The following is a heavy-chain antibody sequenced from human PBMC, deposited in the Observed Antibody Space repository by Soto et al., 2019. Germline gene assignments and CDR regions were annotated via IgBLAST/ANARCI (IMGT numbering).Heavy chain of an antibody. D-gene: IGHD2-15*01. CDR2: ISAYNGNT. J-gene: IGHJ5*02. Sequence: ASVKVSCKASGYTFTSYGISWVRQAPGQGLEWMGWISAYNGNTNYAQKLQGRVTMTTDTSTSTAYMELRSLRSDDTAVYYCARLTTNCSGGSCYPNWFDPWGQGTLVTVSS. CDR1: GYTFTSYG. V-gene: IGHV1-18*04. CDR3: ARLTTNCSGGSCYPNWFDP.